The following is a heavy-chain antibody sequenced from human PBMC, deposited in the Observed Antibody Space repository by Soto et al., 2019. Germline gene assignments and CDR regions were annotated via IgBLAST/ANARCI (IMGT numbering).Heavy chain of an antibody. D-gene: IGHD5-12*01. V-gene: IGHV1-69*08. J-gene: IGHJ4*02. CDR3: ARELQEDGYNYAWTLDY. Sequence: QVQLVQSGAEVKKPGSSVKVSCKASGGTFSSYTISWVRQAPGQGLEWMGRIIPILGIANYAQKFQGRVTITADKSTSTAYMELSSLRSEDTAVYYCARELQEDGYNYAWTLDYWGQGTLVTVSS. CDR2: IIPILGIA. CDR1: GGTFSSYT.